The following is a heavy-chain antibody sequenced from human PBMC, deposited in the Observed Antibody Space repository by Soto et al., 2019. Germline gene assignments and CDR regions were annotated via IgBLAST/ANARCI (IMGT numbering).Heavy chain of an antibody. Sequence: SERMAIACEVCRGCITRNEDVGGWIRPSPGKGLEWIGSIQYGGTTNYNPSLKSRVIMSAETSKNQFSLMMNSVTAADTAVYYCATLGSSGWYQGSYFDYWGQGTLVTVSS. CDR1: RGCITRNEDV. J-gene: IGHJ4*02. V-gene: IGHV4-39*01. D-gene: IGHD6-19*01. CDR3: ATLGSSGWYQGSYFDY. CDR2: IQYGGTT.